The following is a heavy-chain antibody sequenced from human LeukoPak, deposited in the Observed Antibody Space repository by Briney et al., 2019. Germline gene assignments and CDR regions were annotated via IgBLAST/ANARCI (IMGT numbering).Heavy chain of an antibody. V-gene: IGHV3-30-3*01. CDR2: ISYDGSNK. J-gene: IGHJ4*02. CDR1: GFTFSSYA. CDR3: AKGLGYSSGWYTHPN. Sequence: PGRSLRLSCAASGFTFSSYAMHWVRQAPGKGLEWVAVISYDGSNKYYADSVKGRFTISGDNSKSTLYLQMNSLRAEDTAVYYCAKGLGYSSGWYTHPNWGQGNLVTVSS. D-gene: IGHD6-19*01.